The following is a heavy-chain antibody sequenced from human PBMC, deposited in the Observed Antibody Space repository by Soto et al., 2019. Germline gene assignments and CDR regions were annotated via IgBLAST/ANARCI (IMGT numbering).Heavy chain of an antibody. V-gene: IGHV4-34*01. D-gene: IGHD2-8*01. J-gene: IGHJ5*02. Sequence: QVQLQQWGAGLLKPSETLSLTCAVYGGSFSGYYWSWIRQPPGKGLEWIGEINHSGSTNYNPSLKSRVTISVDTSKNQFSLKLSSMTAADTAVYYCARGLYCTNGVCSNWFDPWGQGTLVTVSS. CDR1: GGSFSGYY. CDR2: INHSGST. CDR3: ARGLYCTNGVCSNWFDP.